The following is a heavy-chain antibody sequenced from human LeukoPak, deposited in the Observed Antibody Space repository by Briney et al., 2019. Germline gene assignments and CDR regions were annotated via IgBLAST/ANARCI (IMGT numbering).Heavy chain of an antibody. D-gene: IGHD4-17*01. V-gene: IGHV3-33*01. CDR2: IWYDGSNK. Sequence: QAGGSLRLSCAASGFTFSSYGMHWVRQAPGKGLEWVAVIWYDGSNKYYADSVKGRFTISRDNSKNTLYLQMNSLRAEDTAVYYCARDAGGDYDDHPRYYFDYWGQGTLVTVSS. CDR1: GFTFSSYG. J-gene: IGHJ4*02. CDR3: ARDAGGDYDDHPRYYFDY.